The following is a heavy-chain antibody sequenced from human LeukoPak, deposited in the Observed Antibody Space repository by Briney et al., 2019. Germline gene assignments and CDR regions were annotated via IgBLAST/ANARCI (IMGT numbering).Heavy chain of an antibody. CDR1: GGSISSYY. CDR2: ITYSGST. Sequence: SETLSLTCTVSGGSISSYYWSWIRQPPGKGLEWIGYITYSGSTNSSPTLKSRVTISVDTSKNQFCLKLSSVTAAETAVYYCARVENYGSGSSEYWFDPWGQGTLVTVSS. V-gene: IGHV4-59*01. CDR3: ARVENYGSGSSEYWFDP. J-gene: IGHJ5*02. D-gene: IGHD3-10*01.